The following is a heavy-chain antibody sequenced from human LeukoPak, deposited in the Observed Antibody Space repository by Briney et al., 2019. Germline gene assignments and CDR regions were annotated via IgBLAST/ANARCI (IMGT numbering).Heavy chain of an antibody. J-gene: IGHJ4*02. Sequence: GGSLRLSCAASGFTFNNYGMHWVRQAPGKGLECVALISNDGSKKYYAGSAKGRFTISRDNSRNTVFLEMNSLRGDDTAVYFCATDWGRGDSKYLDFWGQGILVTVSS. V-gene: IGHV3-30*03. CDR1: GFTFNNYG. CDR2: ISNDGSKK. D-gene: IGHD4-17*01. CDR3: ATDWGRGDSKYLDF.